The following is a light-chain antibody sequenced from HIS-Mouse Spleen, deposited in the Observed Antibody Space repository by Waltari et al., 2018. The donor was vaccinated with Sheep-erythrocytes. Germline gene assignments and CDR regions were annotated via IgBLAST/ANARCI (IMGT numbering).Light chain of an antibody. V-gene: IGLV7-46*01. CDR3: LLSYSGARGV. Sequence: QAVVTQEPSLTVSQGGTVTLTCGSSTGAVTSGHYPYWFQQKPGQAPRTLIYDTSNKHSWTPARFSGSLLGGKAALTLSGAQPEDEAEYYCLLSYSGARGVLGGGTKLTVL. CDR1: TGAVTSGHY. CDR2: DTS. J-gene: IGLJ2*01.